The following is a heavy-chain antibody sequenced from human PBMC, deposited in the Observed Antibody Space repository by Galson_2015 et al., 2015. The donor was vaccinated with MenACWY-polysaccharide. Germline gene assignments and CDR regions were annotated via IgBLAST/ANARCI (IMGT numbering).Heavy chain of an antibody. J-gene: IGHJ6*02. V-gene: IGHV3-23*01. CDR2: ISAGGESA. CDR3: TRARWVDV. CDR1: GFTFSSYA. Sequence: SLRLSCAASGFTFSSYAMNWVLQAPGKGLQWVSSISAGGESAYYADSVKGRFTISRDNSKNTLFLQMNSLRAEDTALYYCTRARWVDVWGQGTTV. D-gene: IGHD3-16*01.